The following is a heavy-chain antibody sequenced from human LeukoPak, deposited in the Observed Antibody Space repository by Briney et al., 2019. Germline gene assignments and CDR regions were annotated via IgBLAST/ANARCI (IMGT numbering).Heavy chain of an antibody. Sequence: PSETLSLTCAVYGGSFSGYYWSWIRQPPGKGLEWIGEINHSGGTNYNPSLKSRVTISVDTSKNQFSLKLSSVTAADTAVYYCARAEGLELLYYFDYWGQGTLVTVSS. D-gene: IGHD1-7*01. CDR2: INHSGGT. CDR1: GGSFSGYY. CDR3: ARAEGLELLYYFDY. J-gene: IGHJ4*02. V-gene: IGHV4-34*01.